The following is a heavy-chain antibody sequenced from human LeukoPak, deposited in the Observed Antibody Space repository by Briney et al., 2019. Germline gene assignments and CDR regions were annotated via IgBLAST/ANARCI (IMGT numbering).Heavy chain of an antibody. CDR3: ARDRRGSSWYYFDY. D-gene: IGHD6-13*01. CDR2: IRYDGSNR. V-gene: IGHV3-30*02. CDR1: GFTFSSYW. J-gene: IGHJ4*02. Sequence: PGGSLRLSCAASGFTFSSYWMHWVRQAPGKGLEWVAFIRYDGSNRYYADSVKGRFTISRDNSKNTLDLQMNSLRAEDTAVYYCARDRRGSSWYYFDYWGQGTLVTVST.